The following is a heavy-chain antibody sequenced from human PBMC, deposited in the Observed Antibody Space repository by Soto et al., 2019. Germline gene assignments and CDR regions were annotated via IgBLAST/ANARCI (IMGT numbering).Heavy chain of an antibody. CDR1: GFTFSSYG. D-gene: IGHD1-26*01. CDR3: ARTIVGATVRFDY. CDR2: ISYDGSNK. Sequence: GSLRLSCAASGFTFSSYGMHWVRQAPGKGLEWVAVISYDGSNKYYADSVKGRFTISRDNSKNTLYLQMNSLRAEDTAVYYCARTIVGATVRFDYWGQGTQVTVSS. V-gene: IGHV3-30*03. J-gene: IGHJ4*02.